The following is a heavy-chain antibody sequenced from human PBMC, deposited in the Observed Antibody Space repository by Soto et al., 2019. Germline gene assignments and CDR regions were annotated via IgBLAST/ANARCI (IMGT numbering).Heavy chain of an antibody. CDR1: GSSLTARPVG. Sequence: QITLKESGPALMKATQTLTLTCSFSGSSLTARPVGLGCLRQAPGKALEWLAFAYWDDDNRYNPSLKNRLSITKXXSXSXXALTMTNMDPVDTATYDCAHRRDYNGNWDGGYFDSWGPGTLVTVSS. V-gene: IGHV2-5*02. J-gene: IGHJ4*02. CDR3: AHRRDYNGNWDGGYFDS. CDR2: AYWDDDN. D-gene: IGHD1-1*01.